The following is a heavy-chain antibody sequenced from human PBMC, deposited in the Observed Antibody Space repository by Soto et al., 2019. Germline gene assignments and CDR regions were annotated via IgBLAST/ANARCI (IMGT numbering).Heavy chain of an antibody. CDR2: IYHSGSN. CDR3: ARAGGLGAVAVDY. CDR1: GGSISSGGYS. Sequence: QLQLQESGSGLVKPSQTLSLTCAVSGGSISSGGYSWSWIRQPPGKGLEWIGYIYHSGSNYYNPSHKSRVTISVDRSKNQFSLKLSSVTAADTAVYYCARAGGLGAVAVDYWGQGTLVTVSS. J-gene: IGHJ4*02. V-gene: IGHV4-30-2*01. D-gene: IGHD6-19*01.